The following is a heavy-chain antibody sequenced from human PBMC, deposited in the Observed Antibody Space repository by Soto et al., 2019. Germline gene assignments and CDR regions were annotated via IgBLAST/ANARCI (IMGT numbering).Heavy chain of an antibody. D-gene: IGHD3-22*01. CDR1: GGSFSGYY. J-gene: IGHJ4*02. Sequence: SETLSLTCAVYGGSFSGYYWSWIRQPPGKGLEWIGQVTHTGSTNYNPSLKSRVIISVDTSKNQFSLKLSSVTAADTAVYYCATYYYDGSGYDFDYWGQGTLVTVSS. CDR2: VTHTGST. CDR3: ATYYYDGSGYDFDY. V-gene: IGHV4-34*01.